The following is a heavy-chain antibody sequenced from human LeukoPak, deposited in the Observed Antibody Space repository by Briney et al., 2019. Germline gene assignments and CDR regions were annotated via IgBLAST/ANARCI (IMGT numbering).Heavy chain of an antibody. CDR2: INHSGST. J-gene: IGHJ6*03. D-gene: IGHD3-16*01. V-gene: IGHV4-34*01. Sequence: SETLSLTCAVYGGSFSGYYWSWIRQPPGKGLEWIGEINHSGSTNYNPSLKSRVTISVDTSKNQFSLKLSSVTAADTAVYYCARRVWGTLSYYYYYYMDVWGKGTTVTISS. CDR1: GGSFSGYY. CDR3: ARRVWGTLSYYYYYYMDV.